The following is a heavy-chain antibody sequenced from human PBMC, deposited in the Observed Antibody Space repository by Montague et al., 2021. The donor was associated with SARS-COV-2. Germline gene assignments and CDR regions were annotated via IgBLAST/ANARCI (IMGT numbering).Heavy chain of an antibody. J-gene: IGHJ4*02. CDR3: ARDGYSNASPDY. CDR2: ISSGSSFI. V-gene: IGHV3-21*01. D-gene: IGHD1-26*01. Sequence: SLRLSCAASGFTFGTSTMIWVRQAPGKGLEWVSSISSGSSFILYADSVKGRFTISRDNAGNSLYLQMDSLRPEDTAVYFCARDGYSNASPDYWGQGTLVTVSS. CDR1: GFTFGTST.